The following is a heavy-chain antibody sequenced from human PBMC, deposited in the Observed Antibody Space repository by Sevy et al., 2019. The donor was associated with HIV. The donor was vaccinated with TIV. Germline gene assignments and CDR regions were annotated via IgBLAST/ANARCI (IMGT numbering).Heavy chain of an antibody. CDR3: ARIPYDFWSGKYPGNYYYYYGMDV. J-gene: IGHJ6*02. CDR1: GYTFTSYD. D-gene: IGHD3-3*01. Sequence: ASVKVSCKASGYTFTSYDINWVRQTTGQGLEWMGWMNPNSGNTGYAQKFQGRVTMTRNTSISTAYMELGSLRSEDTAVYYCARIPYDFWSGKYPGNYYYYYGMDVWGQGTTVTVSS. V-gene: IGHV1-8*01. CDR2: MNPNSGNT.